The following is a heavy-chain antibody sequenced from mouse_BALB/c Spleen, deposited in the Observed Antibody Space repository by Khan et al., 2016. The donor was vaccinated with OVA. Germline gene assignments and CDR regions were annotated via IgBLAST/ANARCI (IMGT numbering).Heavy chain of an antibody. Sequence: VQLQESGPGLVQPSQSLSITCTVSGFSLSSYGVHWVRQSPGKGLEWLGVIWSGGVTDYNAAFISRLSISKDNSKSQAFLKMNSLQANDTAIYYCVRNYDYDEVLTYWGQGTLVTVSA. CDR3: VRNYDYDEVLTY. D-gene: IGHD2-4*01. CDR2: IWSGGVT. CDR1: GFSLSSYG. J-gene: IGHJ3*01. V-gene: IGHV2-2*02.